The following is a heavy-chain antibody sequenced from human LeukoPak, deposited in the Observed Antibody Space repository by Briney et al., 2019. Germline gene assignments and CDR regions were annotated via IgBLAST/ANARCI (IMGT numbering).Heavy chain of an antibody. V-gene: IGHV3-53*01. CDR2: IYSGGST. CDR3: AKDGSWGDYYFYFYMDV. D-gene: IGHD3-16*01. Sequence: GGSLRLSCAASGFTVSSNYMSWVRQAPGKGLEWVSVIYSGGSTYYANSVKGRFTISRDNSKNTIYIEMNSLRAEDTAVYYCAKDGSWGDYYFYFYMDVWGKGTTVTVSS. CDR1: GFTVSSNY. J-gene: IGHJ6*03.